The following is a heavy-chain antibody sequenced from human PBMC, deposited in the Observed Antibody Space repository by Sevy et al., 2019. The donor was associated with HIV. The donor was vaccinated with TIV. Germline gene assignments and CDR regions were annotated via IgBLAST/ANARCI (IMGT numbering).Heavy chain of an antibody. CDR1: GFTFSSYA. V-gene: IGHV3-23*01. D-gene: IGHD3-10*01. J-gene: IGHJ5*02. Sequence: GGSLRLSCAASGFTFSSYAMSWVRQAPGKGLEWVSAISGSGGSTYYADSVKGRFTISRDNSKNTLYLQMNSLRAEGTAVYYAANEGTTMVRGVIIKPDKWFDPWGQGTLVTVSS. CDR3: ANEGTTMVRGVIIKPDKWFDP. CDR2: ISGSGGST.